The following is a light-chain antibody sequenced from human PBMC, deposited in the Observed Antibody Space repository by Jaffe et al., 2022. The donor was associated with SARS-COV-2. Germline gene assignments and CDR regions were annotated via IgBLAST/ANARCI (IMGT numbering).Light chain of an antibody. J-gene: IGLJ1*01. CDR1: SSNIGSNT. Sequence: QSVLTQPPSASGTPGQRVTISCSGSSSNIGSNTVSWYQRLPGMAPKLLIYANNQRPSGVPDRFSGSKSGTSASLAISGLQSEDEADYYCAAGDDRLPGHVFGSGTTVTVL. CDR2: ANN. V-gene: IGLV1-44*01. CDR3: AAGDDRLPGHV.